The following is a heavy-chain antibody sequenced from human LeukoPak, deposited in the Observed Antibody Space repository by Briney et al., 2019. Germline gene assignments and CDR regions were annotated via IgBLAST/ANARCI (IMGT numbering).Heavy chain of an antibody. CDR2: INHSGST. Sequence: KPSETLSLTCAVYGGSFSGYYWSWIRQPPGKGLEWIGEINHSGSTNYNPSLKSRVTISVDTSKNQFSLKLSSVTAADTAVYYCARAPVMITIFGVVTSRFDYWGQGTLVTVSS. J-gene: IGHJ4*02. V-gene: IGHV4-34*01. D-gene: IGHD3-3*01. CDR3: ARAPVMITIFGVVTSRFDY. CDR1: GGSFSGYY.